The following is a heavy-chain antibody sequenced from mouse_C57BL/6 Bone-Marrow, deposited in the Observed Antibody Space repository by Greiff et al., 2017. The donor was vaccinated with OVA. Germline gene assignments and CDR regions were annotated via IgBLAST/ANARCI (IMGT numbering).Heavy chain of an antibody. CDR2: ISSGSSTI. D-gene: IGHD2-5*01. CDR1: GFTFSDYG. CDR3: ATAYYSNLAWFAY. J-gene: IGHJ3*01. Sequence: EVQLQESGGGLVKPGGSLKLSCAASGFTFSDYGMHWVRQAPEKGLEWVAYISSGSSTIYYADTVKGRFTISRDNAKNTLFLQMTSLRSEDTAMYYCATAYYSNLAWFAYWGQGTLVTVSA. V-gene: IGHV5-17*01.